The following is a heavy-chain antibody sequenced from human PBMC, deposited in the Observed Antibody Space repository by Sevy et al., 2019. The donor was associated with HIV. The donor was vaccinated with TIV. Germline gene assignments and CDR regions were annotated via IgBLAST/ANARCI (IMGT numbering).Heavy chain of an antibody. Sequence: SETLSLTCAVSNYSISTGYYWGWIRQPPGKGLEWIGSFSHTGNTYYNPSLKSRVTISVDTSKNQFSLSLNSVAAADTAVHFCVRGVYLDTRSGYLGWEDYWGQGTLVTVSS. D-gene: IGHD3-3*01. CDR2: FSHTGNT. V-gene: IGHV4-38-2*01. CDR1: NYSISTGYY. J-gene: IGHJ4*02. CDR3: VRGVYLDTRSGYLGWEDY.